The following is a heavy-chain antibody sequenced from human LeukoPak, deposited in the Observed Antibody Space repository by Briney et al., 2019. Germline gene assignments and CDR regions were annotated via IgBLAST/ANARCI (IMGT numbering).Heavy chain of an antibody. J-gene: IGHJ4*02. CDR3: ARIGCSSTSCYFGFDY. D-gene: IGHD2-2*01. CDR2: IYYSGST. V-gene: IGHV4-59*12. CDR1: GGSISSYY. Sequence: PSETLSLTCTVSGGSISSYYWSWIRQPPGKGLEWIGYIYYSGSTNYNPSLKSRVTISVDTSKNQFSLKLSSVTAADTAVYYCARIGCSSTSCYFGFDYWGQGTLVTVSS.